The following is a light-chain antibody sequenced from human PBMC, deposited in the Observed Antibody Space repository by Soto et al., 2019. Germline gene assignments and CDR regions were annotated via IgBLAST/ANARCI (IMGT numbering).Light chain of an antibody. J-gene: IGLJ1*01. Sequence: SALTQPPSASGSPGQSVTISCTGTSSDVGGYNSVSWYQQHPGKAPKLMIYEVTKRPSGVPDRFSGSKSGNTASLTVSGLQAEDEADYYCSSYAGSNNLGVFGTGTKVTVL. CDR3: SSYAGSNNLGV. CDR1: SSDVGGYNS. V-gene: IGLV2-8*01. CDR2: EVT.